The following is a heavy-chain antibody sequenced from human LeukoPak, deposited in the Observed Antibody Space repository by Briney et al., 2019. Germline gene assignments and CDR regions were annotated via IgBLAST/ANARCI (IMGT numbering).Heavy chain of an antibody. CDR3: AAGGSSGSYDY. J-gene: IGHJ4*02. Sequence: GASVKVSCKASGGTFSSYAISWVRQAPGQGLEWMGRIIPILGIANYAQKFQGRVTITADKSTSTAYMELSSLRSEDTAVYYCAAGGSSGSYDYWGQGTLVTVSS. D-gene: IGHD1-26*01. V-gene: IGHV1-69*04. CDR1: GGTFSSYA. CDR2: IIPILGIA.